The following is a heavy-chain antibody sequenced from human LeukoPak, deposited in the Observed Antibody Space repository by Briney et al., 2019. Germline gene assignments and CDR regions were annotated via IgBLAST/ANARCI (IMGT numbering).Heavy chain of an antibody. CDR2: IYHSGNT. D-gene: IGHD5-24*01. V-gene: IGHV4-38-2*02. CDR1: GHSITSGYY. Sequence: SETLSLTCTVSGHSITSGYYWSWIRQPPGKGLEWIGSIYHSGNTYYTPSLKSRVTISVDKPRNQFSLKLFSVTAADTAVYYCAKGPMATQTFDYWGQGTLVTVSS. CDR3: AKGPMATQTFDY. J-gene: IGHJ4*02.